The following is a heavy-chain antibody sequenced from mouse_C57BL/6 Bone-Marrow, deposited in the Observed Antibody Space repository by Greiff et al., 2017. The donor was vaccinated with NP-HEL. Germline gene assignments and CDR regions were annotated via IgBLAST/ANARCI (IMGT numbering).Heavy chain of an antibody. CDR1: GYTFTSYW. CDR3: ARSPSCDFCAMDY. V-gene: IGHV1-55*01. Sequence: VQLQQPGAELVKPGASVKMSCKASGYTFTSYWITWVKQRPGQGLEWIGDIYPGSGSTNYNEKFKSKATLTVDTSSSTAYMQLSSLTSEDSAVYYCARSPSCDFCAMDYWGQGTSVTVSS. CDR2: IYPGSGST. J-gene: IGHJ4*01.